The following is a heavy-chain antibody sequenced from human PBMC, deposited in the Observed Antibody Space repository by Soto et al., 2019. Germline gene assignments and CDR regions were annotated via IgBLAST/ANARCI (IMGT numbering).Heavy chain of an antibody. Sequence: ASETLSLTCTVSGGSISSYYWSWIRQPPGKGLEWIGYIYYSGSTNYNPSLKSRVTISVDTSKNQFSLKLSSVTAADTAVYYCASGTITGTTNYYYGMDVWGQGTTVTVSS. CDR1: GGSISSYY. CDR2: IYYSGST. D-gene: IGHD1-7*01. J-gene: IGHJ6*02. V-gene: IGHV4-59*01. CDR3: ASGTITGTTNYYYGMDV.